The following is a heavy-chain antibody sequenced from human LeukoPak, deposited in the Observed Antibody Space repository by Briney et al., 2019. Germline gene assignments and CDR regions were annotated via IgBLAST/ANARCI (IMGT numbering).Heavy chain of an antibody. J-gene: IGHJ4*02. V-gene: IGHV3-48*03. Sequence: GGSLRLSCTASGFTFSSYEINWVRQAPGKGLERVSYISSGGRTIYYADSVKGRFTISRDNSKNSLYLQMNSLRAEDTAIYYCARVLISDLELDYWGQGTLVSVSS. CDR2: ISSGGRTI. CDR3: ARVLISDLELDY. CDR1: GFTFSSYE. D-gene: IGHD3-16*01.